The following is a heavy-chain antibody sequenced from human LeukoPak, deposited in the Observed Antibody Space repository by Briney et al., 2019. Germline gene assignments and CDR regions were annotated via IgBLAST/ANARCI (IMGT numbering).Heavy chain of an antibody. CDR2: IWYDASNK. CDR3: AKDVPDSSGSGSAFDI. J-gene: IGHJ3*02. CDR1: GFTFSSFG. D-gene: IGHD3-22*01. V-gene: IGHV3-30*02. Sequence: PGGSLRLSCAASGFTFSSFGMHWVRQAPGKGLEWVAVIWYDASNKYYADSVKGRFTISRDNSKNTLYLQMNSLRAEDTAVYYCAKDVPDSSGSGSAFDIWGQGTMVTVSS.